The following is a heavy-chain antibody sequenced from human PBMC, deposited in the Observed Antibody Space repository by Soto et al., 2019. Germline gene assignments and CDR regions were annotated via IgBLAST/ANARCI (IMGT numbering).Heavy chain of an antibody. J-gene: IGHJ6*02. D-gene: IGHD6-19*01. V-gene: IGHV3-33*01. CDR3: ARERSEDYYYGMDV. CDR1: GFTFSSYG. CDR2: IWYDGSNK. Sequence: VGSLRLSCAASGFTFSSYGMHWVRQAPGKGLEWVAVIWYDGSNKYYADSVKGRFTISRDNSKNTLYLQMNSLRAEDTAVYYCARERSEDYYYGMDVWGQGTTVTVSS.